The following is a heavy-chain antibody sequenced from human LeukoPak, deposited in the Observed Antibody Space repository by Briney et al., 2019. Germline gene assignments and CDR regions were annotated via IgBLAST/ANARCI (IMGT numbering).Heavy chain of an antibody. V-gene: IGHV4-59*01. J-gene: IGHJ4*02. CDR2: IYHSGST. D-gene: IGHD6-13*01. CDR1: GDSISSYY. CDR3: ATGYSSTWYYFDH. Sequence: SETLSLTCTVSGDSISSYYWSWIRQPPGKGLEWIGYIYHSGSTNYNPSLKSRVTISADTYKDQFSLKLAAVTAVDTAVYYCATGYSSTWYYFDHWGQGTLVTVSS.